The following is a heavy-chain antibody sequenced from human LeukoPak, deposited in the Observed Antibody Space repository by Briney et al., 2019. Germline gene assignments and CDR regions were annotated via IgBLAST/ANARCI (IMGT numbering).Heavy chain of an antibody. CDR2: IKQDGSEK. CDR1: GFTFSSYW. CDR3: ARDSYDFWSGYWWGIVDY. D-gene: IGHD3-3*01. V-gene: IGHV3-7*01. Sequence: SGGSLRLSCAASGFTFSSYWMSWVRQAPGKGLEWVANIKQDGSEKYYVDSVKGRFTISRDNAKNSLYLQMNSLRAEDTAVYYCARDSYDFWSGYWWGIVDYWGQGTLVTVSS. J-gene: IGHJ4*02.